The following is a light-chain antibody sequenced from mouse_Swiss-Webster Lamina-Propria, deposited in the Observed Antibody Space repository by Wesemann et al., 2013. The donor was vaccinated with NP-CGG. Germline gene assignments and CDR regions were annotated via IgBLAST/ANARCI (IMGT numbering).Light chain of an antibody. J-gene: IGKJ5*01. CDR3: QNDHSYPLT. CDR1: QSLLNSGNQKNY. Sequence: VSAGEKVTMSCKSSQSLLNSGNQKNYLAWYQQKPGQPPKLLIYGASTRESGVPDRFTGSGSGTDFTLTISSVQAEDLAVYYCQNDHSYPLTFGAGTKLELK. CDR2: GAS. V-gene: IGKV8-28*01.